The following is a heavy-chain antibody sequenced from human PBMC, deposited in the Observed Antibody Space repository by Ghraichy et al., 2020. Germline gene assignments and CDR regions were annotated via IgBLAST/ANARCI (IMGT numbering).Heavy chain of an antibody. Sequence: GESLNISCATSGFTFSNYWMSWVRQAPGKGLEWVANIKPDVSERYYLDSVKGRFTISRDNANNSLYLQMHSLRAEDTAVYYFARRVAVAGTWIWYLDLWGRGTLVSVSS. D-gene: IGHD6-19*01. CDR2: IKPDVSER. CDR3: ARRVAVAGTWIWYLDL. J-gene: IGHJ2*01. CDR1: GFTFSNYW. V-gene: IGHV3-7*03.